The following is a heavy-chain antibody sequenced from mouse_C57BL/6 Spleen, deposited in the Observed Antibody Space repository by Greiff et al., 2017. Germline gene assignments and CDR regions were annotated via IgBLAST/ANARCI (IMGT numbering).Heavy chain of an antibody. D-gene: IGHD1-1*01. CDR1: GYAFSSYW. J-gene: IGHJ4*01. CDR2: IYPGDGDT. CDR3: ARLLRYHYYAMDY. V-gene: IGHV1-80*01. Sequence: VQLQQSGAELVKPGASVKISCKASGYAFSSYWMNWVKQRPGKGLEWIGQIYPGDGDTNYNGKFKGKATLTADKSSSTAYMQLSSLTSEDSAVYFCARLLRYHYYAMDYWGQGTSVTVSS.